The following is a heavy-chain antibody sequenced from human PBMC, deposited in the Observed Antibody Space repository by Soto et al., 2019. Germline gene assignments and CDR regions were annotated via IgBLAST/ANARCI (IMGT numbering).Heavy chain of an antibody. CDR1: GGSISSGGYY. V-gene: IGHV4-31*03. CDR2: IYYSGST. CDR3: ATLDPTLHWFDP. J-gene: IGHJ5*02. Sequence: SETLSLTCTVSGGSISSGGYYWSWIRQHPGKGLEWIGYIYYSGSTYYNPSLKSRVTISVDTSKNQFSLKLSSVTAADTAVYYCATLDPTLHWFDPWGQGTLVTVSS. D-gene: IGHD1-26*01.